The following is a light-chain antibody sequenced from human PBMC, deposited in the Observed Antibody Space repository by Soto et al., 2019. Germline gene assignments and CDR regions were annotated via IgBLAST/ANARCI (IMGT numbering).Light chain of an antibody. Sequence: EIVMTQSPATLSVSPGERATLSCRVSQSVSSNLAWYQQKPGQAPRLLIYGASTRATGIPARFSGGGSGTEFTLTISSLQSEDCAVYYCQQYNNWPPWTFGQGTKVELK. CDR3: QQYNNWPPWT. V-gene: IGKV3-15*01. J-gene: IGKJ1*01. CDR2: GAS. CDR1: QSVSSN.